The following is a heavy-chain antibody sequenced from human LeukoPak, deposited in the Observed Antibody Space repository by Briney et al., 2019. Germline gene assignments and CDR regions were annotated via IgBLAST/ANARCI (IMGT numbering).Heavy chain of an antibody. J-gene: IGHJ5*01. CDR2: INWNGDTT. CDR3: VKGNTGSYYDNWFDS. V-gene: IGHV3-43*01. CDR1: GFTFDDYT. D-gene: IGHD1-26*01. Sequence: GGSLRLSCAASGFTFDDYTMHWVRQAPGKGLEWVSLINWNGDTTYYSDSVKGRFTFSRDNGKNSLYLQMNSLRSDDTALYYCVKGNTGSYYDNWFDSWGQGTLVTVSS.